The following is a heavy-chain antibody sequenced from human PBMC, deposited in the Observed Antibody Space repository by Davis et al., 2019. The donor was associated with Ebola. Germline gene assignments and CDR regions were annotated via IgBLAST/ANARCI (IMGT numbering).Heavy chain of an antibody. CDR2: ISSSSSYI. J-gene: IGHJ3*02. Sequence: PGGSLRLSCAASGFTFSSYSMNWVRQAPGKGLEWVSSISSSSSYIYYADSVKGRFTISRDNAKNSLYLQMNSLRAEDTAVYYCARNVLGSYYYDSSGYDAFDIWGQGTMVTVSS. CDR1: GFTFSSYS. CDR3: ARNVLGSYYYDSSGYDAFDI. D-gene: IGHD3-22*01. V-gene: IGHV3-21*01.